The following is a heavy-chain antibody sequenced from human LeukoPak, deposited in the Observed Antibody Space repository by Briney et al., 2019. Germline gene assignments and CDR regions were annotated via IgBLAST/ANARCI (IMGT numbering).Heavy chain of an antibody. Sequence: GSLRLSCAASGFTFSSYWMSWVRQAPGKGLEWIGRLDTSGNTHYNPSLKSRVTMSVDTSRNQFSLRLTSVTAADTAVYYCARGGDCPDYWAQGTLVTVSS. CDR1: GFTFSSYW. J-gene: IGHJ4*02. CDR2: LDTSGNT. V-gene: IGHV4-4*07. D-gene: IGHD2-21*02. CDR3: ARGGDCPDY.